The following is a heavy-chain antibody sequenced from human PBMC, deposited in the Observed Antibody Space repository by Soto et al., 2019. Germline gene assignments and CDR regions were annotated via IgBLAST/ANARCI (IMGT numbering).Heavy chain of an antibody. Sequence: PSETLSLTCAVYGGSFSGYYWSWIRQPPGKGLEWIGEINHSGSTNYNPSLKSRVTISVDTSKNQFSLKLSSVTAADTAVYYCARGVYSSSSSGIVYYGMDVWGQGTTVTVSS. J-gene: IGHJ6*02. CDR2: INHSGST. D-gene: IGHD6-6*01. CDR1: GGSFSGYY. V-gene: IGHV4-34*01. CDR3: ARGVYSSSSSGIVYYGMDV.